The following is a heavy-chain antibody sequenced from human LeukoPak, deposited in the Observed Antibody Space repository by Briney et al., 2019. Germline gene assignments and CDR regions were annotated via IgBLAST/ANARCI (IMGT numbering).Heavy chain of an antibody. CDR2: ISSSSRHI. CDR1: GFTFSRYS. CDR3: ARDSTSREWL. D-gene: IGHD6-19*01. V-gene: IGHV3-21*01. J-gene: IGHJ4*02. Sequence: GGSLRLSCAASGFTFSRYSMNWVRQAPGKGLEWGSSISSSSRHIYYADSVKGRFTISRDNAKNSLYLQRSSLRVEDTAVYYCARDSTSREWLGGQGTLVTVSS.